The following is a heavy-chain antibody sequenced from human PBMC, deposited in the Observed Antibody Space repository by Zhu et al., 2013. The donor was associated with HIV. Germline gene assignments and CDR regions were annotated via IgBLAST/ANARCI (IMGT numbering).Heavy chain of an antibody. CDR1: GYTFSSYG. Sequence: QLRQSGNEVKKPGASVKVSCKASGYTFSSYGISWVRQAPGQGLEWMGVINPGDGGTIYAQKFKGRVSMTRDTSTNTVYMELTRLRSEDTAVYYCTTYYPHGAFEIWGQGTMVTVS. D-gene: IGHD3-10*01. CDR3: TTYYPHGAFEI. J-gene: IGHJ3*02. V-gene: IGHV1-46*01. CDR2: INPGDGGT.